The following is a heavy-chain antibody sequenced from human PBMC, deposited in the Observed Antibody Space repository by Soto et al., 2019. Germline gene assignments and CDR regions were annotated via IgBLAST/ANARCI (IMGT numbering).Heavy chain of an antibody. V-gene: IGHV3-30*18. J-gene: IGHJ4*02. Sequence: QVQLVESGGGVVQPGRSLRLSCAASGFTFSTYGMHWVRQAPGKGLEWVAVISYDGNNKYYADSVEGRFTISRDNSKNTLYLQMNGLRTEDTAVYYCAKEVRGYANTGLLDYRGQGTLVPVSS. D-gene: IGHD5-12*01. CDR3: AKEVRGYANTGLLDY. CDR2: ISYDGNNK. CDR1: GFTFSTYG.